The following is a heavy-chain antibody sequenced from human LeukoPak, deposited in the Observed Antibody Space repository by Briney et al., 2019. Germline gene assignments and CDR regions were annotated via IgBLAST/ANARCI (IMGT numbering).Heavy chain of an antibody. CDR1: RFTFSTYW. D-gene: IGHD1-14*01. Sequence: QSGGALRLSCAASRFTFSTYWMHWVRQAPGKGLLRVSRINGDVSSTIYADSVKGRVTISRDNAKNTLYLKMNSLRAEDTAVYYCARGGSPPEGLGDVFDIWGQGTMVTVSS. CDR3: ARGGSPPEGLGDVFDI. J-gene: IGHJ3*02. V-gene: IGHV3-74*01. CDR2: INGDVSST.